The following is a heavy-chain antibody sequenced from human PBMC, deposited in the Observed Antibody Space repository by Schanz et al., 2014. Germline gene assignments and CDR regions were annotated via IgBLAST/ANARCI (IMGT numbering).Heavy chain of an antibody. Sequence: EVQLLESGGGLVQPGGSLRLSCAASGFTFSTYAMSWVRQAPGKGLEWVSAINGNGGITYYADSVKGRFIISRDNSKNTLYLQVNSLRAEDTAVYYCAKHVRSLTGNDYWGQGTLVTVSS. CDR2: INGNGGIT. CDR3: AKHVRSLTGNDY. V-gene: IGHV3-23*01. CDR1: GFTFSTYA. D-gene: IGHD3-9*01. J-gene: IGHJ4*02.